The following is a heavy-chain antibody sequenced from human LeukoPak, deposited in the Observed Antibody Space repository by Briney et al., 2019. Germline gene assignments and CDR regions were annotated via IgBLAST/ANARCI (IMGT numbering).Heavy chain of an antibody. V-gene: IGHV1-2*06. D-gene: IGHD2-2*01. CDR3: ARTLGYCSSTSCYLFDY. CDR2: INPNSGGT. J-gene: IGHJ4*02. Sequence: ASVKVSCKASGYTFPGYYMHWVRQAPGQGLEWMGRINPNSGGTNYAQKFQGRVTMTRDTSISTAYMELSRLRSDDTAVYYCARTLGYCSSTSCYLFDYWGQGTLVTVSS. CDR1: GYTFPGYY.